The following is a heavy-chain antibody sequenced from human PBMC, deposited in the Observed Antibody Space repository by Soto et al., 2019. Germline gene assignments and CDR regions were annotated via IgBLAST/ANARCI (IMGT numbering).Heavy chain of an antibody. J-gene: IGHJ6*03. CDR1: GGSISSYY. CDR3: ARASGGSGGYYYYYYMDV. Sequence: SETQSHTCTVSGGSISSYYCSWIRQPPGKGLEWIGYIYYSGSTNYNPSLKSRVTISVDTSKNQFSLKLSSVTAADTAVYYCARASGGSGGYYYYYYMDVWGKGTTVTVSS. CDR2: IYYSGST. D-gene: IGHD6-25*01. V-gene: IGHV4-59*01.